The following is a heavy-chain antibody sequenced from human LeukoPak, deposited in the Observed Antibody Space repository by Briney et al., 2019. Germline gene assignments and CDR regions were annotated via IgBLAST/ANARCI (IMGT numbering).Heavy chain of an antibody. CDR3: ARADSGSYYLFYY. V-gene: IGHV1-2*04. Sequence: ASVTVSCTASGYTFTGYYMHWVRQAPGQGLEWMGWINPNSGGTNYAQKFQGWVTMTRDTSISTAYMELSRLRSDDTAVYYCARADSGSYYLFYYWGQGTLVTVSS. J-gene: IGHJ4*02. D-gene: IGHD1-26*01. CDR1: GYTFTGYY. CDR2: INPNSGGT.